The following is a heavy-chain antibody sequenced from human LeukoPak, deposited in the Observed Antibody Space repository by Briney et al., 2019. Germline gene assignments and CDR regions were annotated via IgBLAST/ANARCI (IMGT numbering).Heavy chain of an antibody. D-gene: IGHD3-10*01. CDR2: INHSGST. V-gene: IGHV4-34*01. CDR3: ARWEVRLNAFEM. J-gene: IGHJ3*02. CDR1: GGSFSGYY. Sequence: SETLSLTCAVYGGSFSGYYWSWIRQPPGKGLEWIGEINHSGSTNYNPSLKSRVTTSVDTSKNQFTLSLSSVTAADTAVYYCARWEVRLNAFEMWGQGTMVTASS.